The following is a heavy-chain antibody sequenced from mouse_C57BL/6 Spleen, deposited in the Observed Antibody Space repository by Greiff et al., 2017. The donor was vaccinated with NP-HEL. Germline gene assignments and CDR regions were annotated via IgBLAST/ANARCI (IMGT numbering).Heavy chain of an antibody. CDR1: GYTFTSYW. D-gene: IGHD1-1*01. CDR3: ARDYDCGRRDGDY. V-gene: IGHV1-69*01. CDR2: IDPSDSYT. Sequence: QVQLQQPGAELVMPGASVKLSCKASGYTFTSYWMHWVKQRPGQSLEWIGEIDPSDSYTNYNQKFKGKSTLTVDKSSSTAYMQLSSLTSEDSAVYYCARDYDCGRRDGDYWGKGTTVTVSS. J-gene: IGHJ4*01.